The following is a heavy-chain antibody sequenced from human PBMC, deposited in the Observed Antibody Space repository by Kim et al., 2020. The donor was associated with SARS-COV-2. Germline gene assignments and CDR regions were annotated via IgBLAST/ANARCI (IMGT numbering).Heavy chain of an antibody. CDR2: ISWNSGSI. J-gene: IGHJ3*02. D-gene: IGHD3-22*01. Sequence: GGSLRLSCAASGFTFDDYAMHWVRQAPGKGLEWVSGISWNSGSIGYADSVKGRFTISRDNAKNSLYLQMNSLRAEDTALYYCAKAYMIVVANYAFDIWGQGTMVTVSS. CDR3: AKAYMIVVANYAFDI. V-gene: IGHV3-9*01. CDR1: GFTFDDYA.